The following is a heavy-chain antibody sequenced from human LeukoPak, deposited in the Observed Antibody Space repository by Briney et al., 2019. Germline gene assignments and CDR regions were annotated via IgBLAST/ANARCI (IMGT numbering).Heavy chain of an antibody. CDR2: IIPILDIA. V-gene: IGHV1-69*02. CDR1: GGTFSSYT. CDR3: AVPHYFGSGSSYKKCSFDH. Sequence: ASVKVSCKASGGTFSSYTISWVRHAPGQGLGWVGRIIPILDIANYAQKFQGRVTITADKSTSTAYIELSSLRSDDTAVYYCAVPHYFGSGSSYKKCSFDHWGQGTLVTVSS. D-gene: IGHD3-10*01. J-gene: IGHJ4*02.